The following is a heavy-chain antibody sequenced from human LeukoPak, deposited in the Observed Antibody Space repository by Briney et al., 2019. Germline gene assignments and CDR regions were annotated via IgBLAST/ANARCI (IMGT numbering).Heavy chain of an antibody. CDR3: ARGYGDDDYFDY. V-gene: IGHV3-20*04. D-gene: IGHD4-17*01. CDR1: GFTFDDYG. J-gene: IGHJ4*02. Sequence: GGSLRLSCAASGFTFDDYGMSWVRQAPGKGLDWVSGINWNGGSTGYADSVKGRFTISRDNAKNSLYLQMNSLRAEDTALYYCARGYGDDDYFDYWGQGTLVTVSS. CDR2: INWNGGST.